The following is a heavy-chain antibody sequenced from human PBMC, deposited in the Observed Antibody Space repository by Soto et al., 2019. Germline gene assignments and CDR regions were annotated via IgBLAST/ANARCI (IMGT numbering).Heavy chain of an antibody. D-gene: IGHD6-19*01. J-gene: IGHJ6*02. V-gene: IGHV1-69*13. CDR3: ARDLTRSIAVAGPGFPGGMDV. CDR1: GGTFSSYA. Sequence: GASVKVSCKASGGTFSSYAISWVRQAPGQGLEWMGGIIPIFGTANYAQKFQGRVTITADESTSTAYMELSSLRSEDTAVYYRARDLTRSIAVAGPGFPGGMDVWGQGTTVTSP. CDR2: IIPIFGTA.